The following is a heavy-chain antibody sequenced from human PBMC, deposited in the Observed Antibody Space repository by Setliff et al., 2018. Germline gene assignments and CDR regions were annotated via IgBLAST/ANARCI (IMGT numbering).Heavy chain of an antibody. D-gene: IGHD3-22*01. V-gene: IGHV1-69*05. CDR3: VREGVDSRSSTDYRYYMDV. CDR2: TIPLFGTT. CDR1: GGTFSNYG. J-gene: IGHJ6*03. Sequence: GASVKVSCKASGGTFSNYGVSWVRQAPGQGLEWMGGTIPLFGTTDYAQKFRGRVTIITDESTSTAFMQLSSLRSEDTAVYYCVREGVDSRSSTDYRYYMDVWGKGTTVTVSS.